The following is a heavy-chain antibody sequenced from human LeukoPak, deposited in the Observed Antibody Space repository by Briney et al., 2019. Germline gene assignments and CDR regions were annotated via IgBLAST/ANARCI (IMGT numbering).Heavy chain of an antibody. D-gene: IGHD1-26*01. V-gene: IGHV4-4*07. Sequence: SETLSLTCTVSGGSISSYYWSWIRQPAGKGLEWIGRIYTSGSTNYNPSLKSRVTMSVDTSKNQFSLKLSSVTAADTAVYYCARDGPWSLYYYYMDVWGQGTTVTVSS. CDR1: GGSISSYY. CDR2: IYTSGST. J-gene: IGHJ6*03. CDR3: ARDGPWSLYYYYMDV.